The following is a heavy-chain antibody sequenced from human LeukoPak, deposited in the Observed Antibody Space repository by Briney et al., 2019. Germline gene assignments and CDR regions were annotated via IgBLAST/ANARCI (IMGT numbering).Heavy chain of an antibody. CDR2: IYYSGST. J-gene: IGHJ4*02. V-gene: IGHV4-39*01. D-gene: IGHD3-10*01. Sequence: SETLSLTCNVSGGAISSTAYYWGWIRQPPGKWLEWIGSIYYSGSTYYNPSLKSRVTISVDTSHNQFSLKLNSVTAADTALYYCARHPPYGSRNWGAYYFDSWGQGTLATVSS. CDR1: GGAISSTAYY. CDR3: ARHPPYGSRNWGAYYFDS.